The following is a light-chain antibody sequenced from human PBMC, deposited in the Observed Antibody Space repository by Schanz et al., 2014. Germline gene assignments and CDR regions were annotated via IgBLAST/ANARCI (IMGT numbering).Light chain of an antibody. CDR3: QSYDSSLSAWV. CDR1: SSDVGGYNY. V-gene: IGLV2-14*03. Sequence: QSALTQPASVSGSPGQSITISCTGTSSDVGGYNYVSWYQHHPGKAPKLMIYDVSNRPSGVPDRFSGSKSDTSASLAITGLQAEDEADYYCQSYDSSLSAWVFGGGTKLTVL. J-gene: IGLJ3*02. CDR2: DVS.